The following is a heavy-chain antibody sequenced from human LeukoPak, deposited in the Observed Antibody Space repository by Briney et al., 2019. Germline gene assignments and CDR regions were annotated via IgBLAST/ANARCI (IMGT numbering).Heavy chain of an antibody. CDR2: IKQDGTTE. D-gene: IGHD6-19*01. Sequence: GGSLRLSCAASGFTFSTYWMNWARQARGKGLEWVANIKQDGTTENHVDSVKGRFTISRDNAKKSLSLQMNSLRAEDTAVYYSAGGSGWLIEHWGQGTLVTVSS. CDR1: GFTFSTYW. J-gene: IGHJ1*01. V-gene: IGHV3-7*03. CDR3: AGGSGWLIEH.